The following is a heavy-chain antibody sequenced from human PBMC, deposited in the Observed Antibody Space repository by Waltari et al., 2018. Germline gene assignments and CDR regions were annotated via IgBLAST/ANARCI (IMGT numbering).Heavy chain of an antibody. CDR3: AIDRNTRFDP. V-gene: IGHV4-31*11. J-gene: IGHJ5*02. CDR2: IYPSGNM. D-gene: IGHD5-18*01. CDR1: GGSISSGGVS. Sequence: QVQLQESGPGLVKPSQTLSLTCAVSGGSISSGGVSWTWIRQRPGTGLEWIGNIYPSGNMFYNPSLRSRASLSVDTSKNQFSLRLTSVTAADTAVYYCAIDRNTRFDPWGQGTLVTVSS.